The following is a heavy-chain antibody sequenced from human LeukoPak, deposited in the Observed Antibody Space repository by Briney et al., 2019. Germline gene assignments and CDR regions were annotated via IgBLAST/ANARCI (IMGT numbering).Heavy chain of an antibody. CDR2: IRSGSTYI. Sequence: GGSLRLSCAASRFTFSSHTMNWVRQAPGKGLEWVSSIRSGSTYINYADSVKGRFTISRDDAKNSLYLQMNSLRAEDTAVYYCARDGIFDYWGQGTLVTVSS. J-gene: IGHJ4*02. CDR1: RFTFSSHT. V-gene: IGHV3-21*01. CDR3: ARDGIFDY.